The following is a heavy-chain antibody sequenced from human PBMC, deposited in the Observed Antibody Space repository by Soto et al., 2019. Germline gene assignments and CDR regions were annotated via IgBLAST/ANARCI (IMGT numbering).Heavy chain of an antibody. J-gene: IGHJ4*02. Sequence: GGSLRLSCAASGFTFSSYWMSWVRQAPGKGLEWVANIKQDGSEKYYVDSVKGRFTISRDNAKNSLYLQMNSLRAEDTAVYNCARDESYYDFWSGLGAPFDYWGQGTLVTVSS. CDR2: IKQDGSEK. CDR1: GFTFSSYW. D-gene: IGHD3-3*01. V-gene: IGHV3-7*01. CDR3: ARDESYYDFWSGLGAPFDY.